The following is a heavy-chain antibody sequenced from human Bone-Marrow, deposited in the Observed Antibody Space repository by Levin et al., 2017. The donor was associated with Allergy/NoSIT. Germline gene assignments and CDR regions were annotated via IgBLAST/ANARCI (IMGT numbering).Heavy chain of an antibody. Sequence: PSETLSLTCAASGFTFSSYSMNWVRQAPGKGLEWVSYISSSSSTIYYADSVKGRFTISRDNAKNSLYLQMNSLRDEDTAVYYCARVSGSYPTDAFDIWGQGTMVTVSS. CDR1: GFTFSSYS. CDR3: ARVSGSYPTDAFDI. D-gene: IGHD1-26*01. V-gene: IGHV3-48*02. J-gene: IGHJ3*02. CDR2: ISSSSSTI.